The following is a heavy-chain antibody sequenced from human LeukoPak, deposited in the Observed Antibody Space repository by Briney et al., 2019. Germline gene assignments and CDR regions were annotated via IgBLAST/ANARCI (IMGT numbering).Heavy chain of an antibody. Sequence: PSETLSLTCTVYGGSVSSGSYYWSWIRQPPGRGLEWIGYIYYSGTTNYNPSLKSRVTVSVDTSKNQFSLKLSSVTAADTAVYYCARVRISMIVVGFDPWGQGTLVTVSS. CDR3: ARVRISMIVVGFDP. CDR1: GGSVSSGSYY. CDR2: IYYSGTT. J-gene: IGHJ5*02. V-gene: IGHV4-61*01. D-gene: IGHD3-22*01.